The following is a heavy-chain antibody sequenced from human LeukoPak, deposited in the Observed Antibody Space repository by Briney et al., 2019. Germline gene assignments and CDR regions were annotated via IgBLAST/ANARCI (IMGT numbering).Heavy chain of an antibody. D-gene: IGHD2-15*01. CDR2: INPNSGGT. CDR3: ARDCIGSCYYYYMDV. V-gene: IGHV1-2*02. Sequence: ASVKVSCKASGYTFTGYYMHWVRQAPGQGLEWMGWINPNSGGTNYAQKFQGRVTMTRDTSISTAYMELSRLRSDDTAVYYCARDCIGSCYYYYMDVWGKGTTVTVSS. J-gene: IGHJ6*03. CDR1: GYTFTGYY.